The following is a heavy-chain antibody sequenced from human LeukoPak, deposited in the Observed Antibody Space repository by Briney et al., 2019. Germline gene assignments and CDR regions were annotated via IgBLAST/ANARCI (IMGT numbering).Heavy chain of an antibody. D-gene: IGHD3-9*01. J-gene: IGHJ3*02. V-gene: IGHV4-30-4*01. CDR1: GGSISSWDYY. Sequence: PSQTLSLTCTVSGGSISSWDYYWSWIRQPPGKGLEWIGYIHSSGSTNYNPSLKSRVTISVDKSKNQFSLKLSSVTAADTAVYYCASSAPWYDILTGHKRGAFDIWGQGTMVTVSS. CDR2: IHSSGST. CDR3: ASSAPWYDILTGHKRGAFDI.